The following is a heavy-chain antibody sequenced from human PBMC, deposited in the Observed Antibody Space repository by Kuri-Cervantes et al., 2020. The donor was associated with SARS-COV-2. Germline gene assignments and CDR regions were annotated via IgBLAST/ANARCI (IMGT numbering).Heavy chain of an antibody. CDR1: GGSFSGYY. Sequence: GSLRLSCAVFGGSFSGYYWSWIRQSPGKGLEWIGKINHSGSTNYNPSLSSRVTISVDMSKNQFSLRLSSVTAADTAMYYCARGREGVVPATILGLGYFLYFSMDVCGKGT. CDR2: INHSGST. J-gene: IGHJ6*03. D-gene: IGHD2-2*01. CDR3: ARGREGVVPATILGLGYFLYFSMDV. V-gene: IGHV4-34*01.